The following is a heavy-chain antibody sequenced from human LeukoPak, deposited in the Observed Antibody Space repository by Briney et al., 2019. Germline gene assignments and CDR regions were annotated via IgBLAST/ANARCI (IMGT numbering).Heavy chain of an antibody. CDR2: IYYSGST. V-gene: IGHV4-59*01. CDR3: ATAGGYDFWTDGFDP. D-gene: IGHD3-3*01. CDR1: GGSISSYY. J-gene: IGHJ5*02. Sequence: SETLSLTCTVSGGSISSYYWSWIRQPPGKGLEWIGYIYYSGSTNYNPSLKSRVTISVDTSKNQFSLRLSSVTAADTAVYYCATAGGYDFWTDGFDPWGQGTLVTVSS.